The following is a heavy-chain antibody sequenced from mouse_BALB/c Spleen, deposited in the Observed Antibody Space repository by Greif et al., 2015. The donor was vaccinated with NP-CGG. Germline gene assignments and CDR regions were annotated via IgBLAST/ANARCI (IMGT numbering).Heavy chain of an antibody. CDR2: ICPGNVNT. CDR1: GYTFTSYY. V-gene: IGHV1S56*01. Sequence: QVQLKQSGPELVKPGASVRISCKASGYTFTSYYIHWVKQRPGQGLEWIGWICPGNVNTKYNEKFKGKATLTADKSSSTAYMQLSSLTSEDSAVYFCARSGTRNYGYMDYWGQGTSVTVSS. J-gene: IGHJ4*01. CDR3: ARSGTRNYGYMDY. D-gene: IGHD1-2*01.